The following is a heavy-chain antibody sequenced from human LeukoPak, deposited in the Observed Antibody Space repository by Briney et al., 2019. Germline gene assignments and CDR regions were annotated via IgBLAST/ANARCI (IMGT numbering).Heavy chain of an antibody. CDR2: MNPNSGNT. J-gene: IGHJ4*02. V-gene: IGHV1-8*01. CDR1: GYTFTSYD. CDR3: ARDGGYSGYERNLYDY. Sequence: ASVKVSCKASGYTFTSYDINWVRQATGQGLEWMGWMNPNSGNTGYAQKFQGRVTITADKSTSTAYMELSSLRSEDTAVYYCARDGGYSGYERNLYDYWGQGTLVTVSS. D-gene: IGHD5-12*01.